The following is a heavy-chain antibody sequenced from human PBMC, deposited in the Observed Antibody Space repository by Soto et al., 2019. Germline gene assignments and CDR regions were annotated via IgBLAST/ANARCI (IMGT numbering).Heavy chain of an antibody. D-gene: IGHD3-10*01. J-gene: IGHJ6*02. CDR3: AHNSLYGSGPLHYYGMDV. V-gene: IGHV1-46*01. CDR1: GYTFTSYY. Sequence: GASVKVSCKASGYTFTSYYMHWVRQAPGQGLEWMGIINPSGGSTSYAQKFQGRVTMTRDTSTSTVYMELSSLRSEDTAVYYCAHNSLYGSGPLHYYGMDVWGQGTTVTVSS. CDR2: INPSGGST.